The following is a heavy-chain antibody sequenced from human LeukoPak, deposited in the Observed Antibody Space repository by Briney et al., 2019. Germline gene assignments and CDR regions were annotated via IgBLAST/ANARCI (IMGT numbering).Heavy chain of an antibody. CDR3: ATRGY. D-gene: IGHD3-10*01. J-gene: IGHJ4*02. Sequence: SETLSLTRPVSGASISSDYWRWIRQHPGNGLEWVGYIYDSGNNHYNSSLKSRVTISIDTSKNQFSLKLASVTAADTAVYYCATRGYWGQGTLVAVSS. V-gene: IGHV4-59*08. CDR1: GASISSDY. CDR2: IYDSGNN.